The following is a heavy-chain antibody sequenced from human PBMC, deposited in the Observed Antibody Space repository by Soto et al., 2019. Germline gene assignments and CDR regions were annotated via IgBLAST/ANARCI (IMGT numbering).Heavy chain of an antibody. CDR3: ARDLGGSLDY. CDR1: GGSISSGGYS. Sequence: TLSLTCAVSGGSISSGGYSWSWIRQPPGKGLEWIGYIYHSGSTYYNPSLKSRVTISVDRSKNQFSLKLSSVTAADTAVYYCARDLGGSLDYWGQGTLVTVSS. D-gene: IGHD1-26*01. V-gene: IGHV4-30-2*01. J-gene: IGHJ4*02. CDR2: IYHSGST.